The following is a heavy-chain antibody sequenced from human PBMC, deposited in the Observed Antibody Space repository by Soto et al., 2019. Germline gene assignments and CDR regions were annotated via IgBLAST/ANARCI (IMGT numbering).Heavy chain of an antibody. Sequence: SETLSLTCTVSGGSISSSSYYWGWIRQPPGKGLEWIGNIFYSGSTYYNPSLKRRFTISVDTSKNQFSLKLSSLTAADTAVYYCARRGSSSFFDYWGQGTLVTVSS. V-gene: IGHV4-39*01. CDR2: IFYSGST. CDR1: GGSISSSSYY. J-gene: IGHJ4*02. CDR3: ARRGSSSFFDY. D-gene: IGHD6-19*01.